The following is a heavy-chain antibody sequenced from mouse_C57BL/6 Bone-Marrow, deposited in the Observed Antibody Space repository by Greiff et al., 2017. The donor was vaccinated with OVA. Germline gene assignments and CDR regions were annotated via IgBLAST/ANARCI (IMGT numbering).Heavy chain of an antibody. J-gene: IGHJ2*01. CDR3: ARGIYEDY. CDR2: IDPSDSYT. D-gene: IGHD2-3*01. CDR1: GYTFTSYW. V-gene: IGHV1-69*01. Sequence: QVQLQQSGAELVMPGASVKLSCKASGYTFTSYWMHWVKQRPGQGLEWIGEIDPSDSYTNYNQKFKGKSTLTVDKSSSTAYMQLSSLTSEDSAVYYCARGIYEDYWGQGTTLTVSS.